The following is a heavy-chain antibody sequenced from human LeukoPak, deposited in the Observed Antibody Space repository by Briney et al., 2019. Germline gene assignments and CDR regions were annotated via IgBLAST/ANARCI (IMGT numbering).Heavy chain of an antibody. CDR2: ISSSGNT. CDR1: GGSITNYY. CDR3: ARGPPDSQWLVWYYFDY. D-gene: IGHD6-19*01. J-gene: IGHJ4*02. Sequence: SETLFLTCTVSGGSITNYYWSWIRQSPGKGLEWIGYISSSGNTNYNAALKGRVTISVDTYKNHFSLILSSVTAADTAVYYCARGPPDSQWLVWYYFDYWGEGTLVTVSS. V-gene: IGHV4-59*01.